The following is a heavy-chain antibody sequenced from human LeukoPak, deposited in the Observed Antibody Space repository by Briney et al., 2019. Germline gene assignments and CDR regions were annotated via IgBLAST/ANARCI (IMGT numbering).Heavy chain of an antibody. V-gene: IGHV3-20*04. Sequence: GGSLRLSCAASGFKFDGYGMSWVRQAPGKGLGWVCDINWNGAWTGYADSVKGRFTISRDNAKNSLYLQMNSLRAEDTALYYCAGYYYDSSRGFDLWGQGTLVTVSA. CDR1: GFKFDGYG. CDR2: INWNGAWT. CDR3: AGYYYDSSRGFDL. D-gene: IGHD3-22*01. J-gene: IGHJ5*02.